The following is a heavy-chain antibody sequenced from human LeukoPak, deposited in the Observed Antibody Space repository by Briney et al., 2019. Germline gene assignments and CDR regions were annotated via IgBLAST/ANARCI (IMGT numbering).Heavy chain of an antibody. CDR1: GYNFAHYH. CDR3: ARDPDSGPDL. D-gene: IGHD2-15*01. V-gene: IGHV1-2*02. Sequence: VASVKVSCKASGYNFAHYHTHRVRQAPGQGLEWMGSLNPNTGDTLLAQKFQGRVTMTRDTSITVGYMELSSLTFDDTGVYYCARDPDSGPDLWGQGTLVTVAS. CDR2: LNPNTGDT. J-gene: IGHJ5*02.